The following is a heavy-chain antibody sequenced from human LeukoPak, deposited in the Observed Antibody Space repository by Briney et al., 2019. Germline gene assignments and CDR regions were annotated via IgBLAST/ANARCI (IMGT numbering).Heavy chain of an antibody. CDR2: IKRDGSEK. CDR3: ASRFYGTGAFDI. V-gene: IGHV3-7*01. J-gene: IGHJ3*02. Sequence: PGGSLRLSCAASGLTFSSYWMSWVRQAPGKGLEWVANIKRDGSEKYYVDSVKGRFTISRDNAKNSLYLQMNSLRAEDTAVYYCASRFYGTGAFDIWGQGTMVTVSS. D-gene: IGHD3-10*01. CDR1: GLTFSSYW.